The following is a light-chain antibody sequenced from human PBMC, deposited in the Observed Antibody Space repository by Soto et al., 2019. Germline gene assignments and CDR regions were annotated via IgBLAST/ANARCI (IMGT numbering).Light chain of an antibody. Sequence: QSALTQPASVSGSPGQSITISCTGTTSDVGAYNYISWYQVHPDKAPKLMIYEVSGRPSGVSYRFSGSKSGNTASLTISGLQAEDEADYYCSSFTSSSTVVFGGGTKVTVL. J-gene: IGLJ2*01. V-gene: IGLV2-14*03. CDR2: EVS. CDR3: SSFTSSSTVV. CDR1: TSDVGAYNY.